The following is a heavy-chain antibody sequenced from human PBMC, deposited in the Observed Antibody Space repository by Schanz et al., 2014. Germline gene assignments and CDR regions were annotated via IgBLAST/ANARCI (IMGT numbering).Heavy chain of an antibody. J-gene: IGHJ6*02. V-gene: IGHV4-4*02. Sequence: QVQLQESGPGLVKPSGTLSLTCAVSGGSISSSNWWSWVRQPPGKGLEWIGEIYHSGSTNYNPSLKKRVPILVDKSKNQFSLKVRSVTAADTAVYYCARVTPYSGSHYGGYGMDVWGQGTTVTVSS. CDR2: IYHSGST. CDR1: GGSISSSNW. D-gene: IGHD1-26*01. CDR3: ARVTPYSGSHYGGYGMDV.